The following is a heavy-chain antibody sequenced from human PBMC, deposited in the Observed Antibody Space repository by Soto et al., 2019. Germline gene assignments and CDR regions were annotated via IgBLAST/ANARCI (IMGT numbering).Heavy chain of an antibody. J-gene: IGHJ4*02. D-gene: IGHD6-19*01. Sequence: PSETLYLTCTVSGGSISSYYWSWIRQPPGKGLEWIGYIYYSGSTNYNPSLKSRVTISVDTSKNQFSLKLSSVTAADTAVYYCARVWGSGWFPVDYWGQGALVTVSS. CDR2: IYYSGST. CDR3: ARVWGSGWFPVDY. V-gene: IGHV4-59*01. CDR1: GGSISSYY.